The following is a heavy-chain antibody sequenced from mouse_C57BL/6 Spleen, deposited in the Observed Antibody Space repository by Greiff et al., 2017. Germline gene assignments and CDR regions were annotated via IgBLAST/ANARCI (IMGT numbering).Heavy chain of an antibody. Sequence: VMLVESGDGLVKPGGSLKLSCAASGFTFSSYAMSWVRQTPEKRLEWVAYISSGGDYIYYADTVKGRFTISRDNARNTLYLQMSSLKSEDTSMYYCTRGYYSNYWYVDVWGTGTTVTVSS. V-gene: IGHV5-9-1*02. CDR3: TRGYYSNYWYVDV. CDR2: ISSGGDYI. J-gene: IGHJ1*03. D-gene: IGHD2-5*01. CDR1: GFTFSSYA.